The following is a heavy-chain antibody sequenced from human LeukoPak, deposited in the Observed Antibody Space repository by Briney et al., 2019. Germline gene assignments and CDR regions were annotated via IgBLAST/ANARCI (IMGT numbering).Heavy chain of an antibody. CDR1: GFTFTNAW. V-gene: IGHV3-15*01. CDR2: IKSKTDGGTT. CDR3: TRDNFYWYYGMDV. Sequence: GGSLRLPCAASGFTFTNAWMSWVRRAPGKGLEWVGRIKSKTDGGTTDYAAPVKGRFTISRDDSKNTLYLQMNSLKTEDTAVYYCTRDNFYWYYGMDVWGQGTTVTVSS. D-gene: IGHD3-9*01. J-gene: IGHJ6*02.